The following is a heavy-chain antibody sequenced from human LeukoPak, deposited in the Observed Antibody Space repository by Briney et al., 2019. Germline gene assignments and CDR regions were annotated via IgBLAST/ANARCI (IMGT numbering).Heavy chain of an antibody. D-gene: IGHD3-10*01. Sequence: GGSLTLSCAASGFTFSNYAMNWVRQAPGKGLGWVSAISDSGGSTYYADSVKGRFTISRDNSKNTLYLQMSSLRAEHTAVYYCAKYYGSGTSYYMDVWGKGTTVTVSS. CDR3: AKYYGSGTSYYMDV. CDR2: ISDSGGST. V-gene: IGHV3-23*01. J-gene: IGHJ6*03. CDR1: GFTFSNYA.